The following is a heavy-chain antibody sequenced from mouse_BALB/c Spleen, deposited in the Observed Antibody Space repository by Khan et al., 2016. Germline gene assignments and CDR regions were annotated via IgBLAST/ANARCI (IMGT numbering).Heavy chain of an antibody. D-gene: IGHD2-1*01. CDR3: ARKRGNSSWYYDV. CDR1: GYSITSDYA. Sequence: EVQLQESGPGLVKPSQSLSLTCTVTGYSITSDYACNWIRPFPGNKLECRGYISYSGSTSYNPSLKSRISITPDTSKNQFFLQLNSVTTEETAKYYCARKRGNSSWYYDVWGAETTVTVSS. J-gene: IGHJ1*01. CDR2: ISYSGST. V-gene: IGHV3-2*02.